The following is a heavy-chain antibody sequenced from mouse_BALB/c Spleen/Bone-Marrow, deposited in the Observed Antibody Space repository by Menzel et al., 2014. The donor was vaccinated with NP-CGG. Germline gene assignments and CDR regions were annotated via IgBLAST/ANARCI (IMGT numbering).Heavy chain of an antibody. CDR1: GYPITSDYA. CDR3: ASIHYDYDGGPFAY. J-gene: IGHJ3*01. V-gene: IGHV3-2*02. CDR2: ISYGGSI. Sequence: VQLQQSGPGLVKPSQSLSLPCTVTGYPITSDYAWNWIRQFPGNKLEWMGYISYGGSISYNPSLKSRISITRDTSKNQFFLKLNSVTTEDTATYYCASIHYDYDGGPFAYWGQGTLVTVSA. D-gene: IGHD2-4*01.